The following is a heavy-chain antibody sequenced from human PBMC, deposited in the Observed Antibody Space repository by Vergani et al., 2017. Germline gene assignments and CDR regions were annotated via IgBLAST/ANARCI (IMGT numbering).Heavy chain of an antibody. Sequence: QVQLVQSGAEVKKPGSSVKVSCKASGGTFNNYAISWVRQAPGQGLEWMGGILPIFGTTNYAQKFQGRVTITADESTSTAYMGLSSLRSEDTAVYYCARVTYYYDSSGYYSYWGQGTLVTVSS. CDR2: ILPIFGTT. D-gene: IGHD3-22*01. J-gene: IGHJ4*02. CDR1: GGTFNNYA. CDR3: ARVTYYYDSSGYYSY. V-gene: IGHV1-69*01.